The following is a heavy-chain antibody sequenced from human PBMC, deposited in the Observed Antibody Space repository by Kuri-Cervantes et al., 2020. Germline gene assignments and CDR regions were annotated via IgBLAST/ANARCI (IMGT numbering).Heavy chain of an antibody. J-gene: IGHJ4*02. CDR1: GGSFSGYY. D-gene: IGHD2-15*01. CDR3: ASSAAYCSGGSCYSPSTFDY. V-gene: IGHV4-34*09. CDR2: INHSGST. Sequence: LRLSCAVYGGSFSGYYWSWIRQPPGKGLEWIGEINHSGSTNYNPSLKSRVTISVDTSKNQFSLKLSSVTAADTAVYYCASSAAYCSGGSCYSPSTFDYWGQGTLVTVSS.